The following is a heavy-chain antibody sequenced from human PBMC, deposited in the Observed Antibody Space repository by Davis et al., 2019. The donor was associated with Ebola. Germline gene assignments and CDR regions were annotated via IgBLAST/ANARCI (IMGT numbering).Heavy chain of an antibody. Sequence: GESLKISCAASGFTFSGSAMHWVRQASGKGLEWVGRIRSKANSYATAYAASVKGRFTISRDDSKNTAYLQMNSLKTKDTAVYYCTAVYYGGNPQGEYWGQGTLVTVSS. D-gene: IGHD4-23*01. CDR1: GFTFSGSA. V-gene: IGHV3-73*01. J-gene: IGHJ4*02. CDR2: IRSKANSYAT. CDR3: TAVYYGGNPQGEY.